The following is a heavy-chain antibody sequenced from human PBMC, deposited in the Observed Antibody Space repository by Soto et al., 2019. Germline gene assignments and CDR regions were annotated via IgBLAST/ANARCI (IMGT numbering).Heavy chain of an antibody. Sequence: ETLSLTCAVSGGSISSSNWWSWVRQPPGKGLEWIGEIYHSGSTNYNPSLKSRVTISVDKSKNQFSLKLSSVTAADTAVYYCGRAYSITMIVVVDPEWFDPWGQGNLVT. J-gene: IGHJ5*02. CDR1: GGSISSSNW. CDR3: GRAYSITMIVVVDPEWFDP. CDR2: IYHSGST. V-gene: IGHV4-4*02. D-gene: IGHD3-22*01.